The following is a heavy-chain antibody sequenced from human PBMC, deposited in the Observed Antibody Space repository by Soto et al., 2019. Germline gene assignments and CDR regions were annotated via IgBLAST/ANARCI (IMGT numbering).Heavy chain of an antibody. CDR1: GGTFISYA. J-gene: IGHJ6*02. Sequence: SVKVSCKASGGTFISYAISWVRQAPGQGLEWMGGIIPIFGTANYAQKFQGRVTITADESTSTAYMELSSVTAADTAVYYCARDPGGSYYYYYGMDVWGQGTTVTVSS. CDR3: ARDPGGSYYYYYGMDV. V-gene: IGHV1-69*13. CDR2: IIPIFGTA.